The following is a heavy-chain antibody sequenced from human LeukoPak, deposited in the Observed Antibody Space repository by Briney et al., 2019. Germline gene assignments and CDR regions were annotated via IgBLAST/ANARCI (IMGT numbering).Heavy chain of an antibody. D-gene: IGHD6-13*01. CDR2: ISGSGGST. Sequence: GGSLRLSCAASGFTFSSYAMSWVRQAPGKGLEWASAISGSGGSTYYADSVKGRFTISRDNSKNTLYLQMNSLRAEDTAVYYCAKVRAAAGNLGWFDPWGQGTLVTVSS. V-gene: IGHV3-23*01. CDR1: GFTFSSYA. CDR3: AKVRAAAGNLGWFDP. J-gene: IGHJ5*02.